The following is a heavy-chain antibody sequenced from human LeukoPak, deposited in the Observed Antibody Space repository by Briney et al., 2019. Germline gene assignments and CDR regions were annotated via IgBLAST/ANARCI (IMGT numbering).Heavy chain of an antibody. D-gene: IGHD2-8*01. V-gene: IGHV1-18*01. Sequence: ASVKVSCKASGYTFTSYGISWVRQAPGQGLEWMGWISAYNGNTNYAQKLQGRVTMTTDTSTSTAYMELSSLRSEDTAVYYCAREVMVYAISHINDFDYWGQGTLVTVSS. CDR3: AREVMVYAISHINDFDY. J-gene: IGHJ4*02. CDR2: ISAYNGNT. CDR1: GYTFTSYG.